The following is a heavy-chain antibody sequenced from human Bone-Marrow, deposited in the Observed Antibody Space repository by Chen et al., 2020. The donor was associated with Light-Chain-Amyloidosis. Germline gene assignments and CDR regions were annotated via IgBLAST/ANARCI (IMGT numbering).Heavy chain of an antibody. Sequence: EVQLVESGGGLIQPGGSLRLSCPASGFTVSSNYMSWVRQAPGKGLEWVSVIYSGGSTYYADSVKGRFTISRDNSKNTLYLQMNSLRAEDTAVYYCAGTYGSGSYYADYWGQGTLVTVSS. J-gene: IGHJ4*02. D-gene: IGHD3-10*01. CDR3: AGTYGSGSYYADY. CDR1: GFTVSSNY. CDR2: IYSGGST. V-gene: IGHV3-53*01.